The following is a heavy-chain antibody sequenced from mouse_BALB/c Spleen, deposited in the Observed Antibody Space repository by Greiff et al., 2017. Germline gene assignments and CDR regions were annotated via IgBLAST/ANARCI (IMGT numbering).Heavy chain of an antibody. CDR1: GFNIKDYY. V-gene: IGHV14-4*02. Sequence: DVQLQESGAELVRSGASVKLSCTASGFNIKDYYMHWVKQRPEQGLEWIGWIDPENGDTEYAPKFQGKATMTADTSSNTAYLQLSSLTSEDTAVYYCNGGGTSGGYWGQGTLVTVSA. CDR3: NGGGTSGGY. J-gene: IGHJ3*01. CDR2: IDPENGDT. D-gene: IGHD3-3*01.